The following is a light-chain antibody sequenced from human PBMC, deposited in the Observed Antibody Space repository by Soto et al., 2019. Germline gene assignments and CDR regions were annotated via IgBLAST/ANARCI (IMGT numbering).Light chain of an antibody. J-gene: IGKJ5*01. CDR2: GAS. V-gene: IGKV3-20*01. Sequence: EIVLTQSPGTLSLSPGERGTLSCRASQSIVGNYLAWYQQKPGQAPRLLIYGASSRAAGIPDRFTGSGTGTDFTLTLTRLEPEDFAVYYCQKYGGSFITFGQGTRLEMK. CDR1: QSIVGNY. CDR3: QKYGGSFIT.